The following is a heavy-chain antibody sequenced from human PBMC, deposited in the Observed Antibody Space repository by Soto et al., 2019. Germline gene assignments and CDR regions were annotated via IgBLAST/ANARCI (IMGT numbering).Heavy chain of an antibody. CDR3: ARGPSTVATWLDY. CDR1: GFTFSNYA. J-gene: IGHJ4*02. V-gene: IGHV3-64*02. CDR2: ISDNGGTT. Sequence: EVQLVESGEGLVQPGGSLRLSCAASGFTFSNYAMHWVRQAPGKGLEYVSAISDNGGTTYYADSVKGRFTISRDNSKNTLYIQIGSLRAEDLDVYDCARGPSTVATWLDYWGQGTLVTVSS. D-gene: IGHD4-17*01.